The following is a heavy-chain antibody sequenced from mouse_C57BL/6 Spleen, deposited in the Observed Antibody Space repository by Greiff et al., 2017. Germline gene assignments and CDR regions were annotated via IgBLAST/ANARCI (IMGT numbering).Heavy chain of an antibody. CDR1: GYTFTSYW. V-gene: IGHV1-52*01. J-gene: IGHJ1*03. CDR2: IDPSDSET. Sequence: VKLQQPGAELVRPGSSVKLSCKASGYTFTSYWMHWVKQRPIQGLEWIGNIDPSDSETHYNQKFKDKATLTVDKSSSTAYMQHSSLTSEDSAVYYGARRGYEGDFDVWGTGTTVTVSS. D-gene: IGHD2-3*01. CDR3: ARRGYEGDFDV.